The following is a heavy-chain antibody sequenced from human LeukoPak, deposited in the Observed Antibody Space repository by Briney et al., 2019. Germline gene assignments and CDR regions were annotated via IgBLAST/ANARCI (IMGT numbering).Heavy chain of an antibody. CDR3: AKVASIAVAGIPRVL. Sequence: GGSLRLSCAASGFTFSSYAMSWVRQAPGKGLEWVSAISGSGGSTYYADPVKGRFTISRDNSKNTLYLQMNSLRAEDTAVYYCAKVASIAVAGIPRVLWGQGTLVTVSS. CDR1: GFTFSSYA. D-gene: IGHD6-19*01. CDR2: ISGSGGST. J-gene: IGHJ4*02. V-gene: IGHV3-23*01.